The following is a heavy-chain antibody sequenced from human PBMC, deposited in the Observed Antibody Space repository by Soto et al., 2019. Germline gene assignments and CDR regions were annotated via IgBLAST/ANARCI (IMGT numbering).Heavy chain of an antibody. Sequence: GESWQNSCKGSGYSLTRYCISWVRHMPGKGLEWMGRIDPSDSCTNYSPSFQAHVTISADKSISTAYLQWSSLKASDTAMYYCARLQAAAGDNDLTFDYWGQGTL. J-gene: IGHJ4*02. CDR1: GYSLTRYC. CDR2: IDPSDSCT. CDR3: ARLQAAAGDNDLTFDY. V-gene: IGHV5-10-1*01. D-gene: IGHD6-13*01.